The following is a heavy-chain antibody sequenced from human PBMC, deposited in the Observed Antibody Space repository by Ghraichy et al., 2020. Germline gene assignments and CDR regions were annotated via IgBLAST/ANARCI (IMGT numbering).Heavy chain of an antibody. CDR1: GFTFSSYE. V-gene: IGHV3-48*03. CDR3: ARDLYVHDYGDHVGAADAFDI. D-gene: IGHD4-17*01. J-gene: IGHJ3*02. Sequence: GGSLRLSCAASGFTFSSYEMNWVRQAPGKGLEWVSYISSSGSTIYYADSVKGRFTISRDNAKNSLYLQMNSLRAEDTAVYYCARDLYVHDYGDHVGAADAFDIWGQGTMVTVSS. CDR2: ISSSGSTI.